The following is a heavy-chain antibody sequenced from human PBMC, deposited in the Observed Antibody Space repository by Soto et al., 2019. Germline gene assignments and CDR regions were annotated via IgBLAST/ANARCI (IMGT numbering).Heavy chain of an antibody. J-gene: IGHJ3*02. V-gene: IGHV5-51*01. CDR2: IYPGDSDT. CDR3: ASGYDYVWGSYRYPDAFDI. Sequence: HGESLKISCKVSGYSFTTYWIAWVRQMPGKGLEWMGIIYPGDSDTRYSPSFQGQVTISADKSISTAYLQWSALKASDTAMYYCASGYDYVWGSYRYPDAFDIWGQGTMVTVSS. D-gene: IGHD3-16*02. CDR1: GYSFTTYW.